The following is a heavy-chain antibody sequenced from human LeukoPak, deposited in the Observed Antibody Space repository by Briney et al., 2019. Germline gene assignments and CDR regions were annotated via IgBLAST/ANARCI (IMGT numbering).Heavy chain of an antibody. CDR3: ARSSGSGSYRLEYLQH. V-gene: IGHV1-46*01. D-gene: IGHD3-10*01. CDR2: INPSGGCT. CDR1: GYTFTNYY. Sequence: ASVKVSCKASGYTFTNYYIRWVRQAPGQGLEWMAIINPSGGCTSYAQKFQGRVTMTRDTSTSTVYMELSSLRSEDTAVYYCARSSGSGSYRLEYLQHWGQGTLVTVSS. J-gene: IGHJ1*01.